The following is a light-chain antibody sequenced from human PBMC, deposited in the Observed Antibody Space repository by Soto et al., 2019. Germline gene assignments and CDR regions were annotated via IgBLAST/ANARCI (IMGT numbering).Light chain of an antibody. CDR1: QSVSSY. V-gene: IGKV3-11*01. J-gene: IGKJ5*01. CDR2: DAS. Sequence: EIVLTQSPATLSLSPGARATLSCRASQSVSSYLAWYQQKPGQAPRLLIYDASNRATGIPARFSGSGSGTAFTLTISSLEPEDFAVYYCQQRSNWPPITFGQGTRLEIK. CDR3: QQRSNWPPIT.